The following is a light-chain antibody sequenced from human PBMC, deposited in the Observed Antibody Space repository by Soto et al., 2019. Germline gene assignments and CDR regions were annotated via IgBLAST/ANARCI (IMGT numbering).Light chain of an antibody. J-gene: IGKJ1*01. Sequence: EIVMTQYPATLSVSPGERATLSCRAGQSVSANLAWYQQKPGQAPRLLIYGASTRATGIPARFSGSGAGTEFTLTISSLQSEDFAVYYCQQYNKWPPWTFGQGTKVDI. V-gene: IGKV3-15*01. CDR2: GAS. CDR3: QQYNKWPPWT. CDR1: QSVSAN.